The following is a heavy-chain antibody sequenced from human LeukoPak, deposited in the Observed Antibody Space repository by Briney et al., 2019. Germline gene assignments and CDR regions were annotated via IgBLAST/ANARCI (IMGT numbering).Heavy chain of an antibody. CDR3: ARQELELRGGFDY. CDR1: GGSISSYY. J-gene: IGHJ4*02. D-gene: IGHD1-7*01. V-gene: IGHV4-59*08. CDR2: IYYSGST. Sequence: SETLSLTCTVSGGSISSYYWSWIRQPPGKGLEWIGYIYYSGSTNYNPSLKSRVTISVDTSKNQFSLKLSSVTAADTAVYYCARQELELRGGFDYWGQGTLVTVSS.